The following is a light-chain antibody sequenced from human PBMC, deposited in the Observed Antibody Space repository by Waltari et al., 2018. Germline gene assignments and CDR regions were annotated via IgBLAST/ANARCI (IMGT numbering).Light chain of an antibody. CDR1: TSNIGNHP. CDR3: EAWDDSLNGPI. J-gene: IGLJ2*01. Sequence: QSVLTQPPSASGTPGQRVTISCSGSTSNIGNHPVNWYQQLPGAAPTLLIYRNVQRPSGVPDRFSGSKSGTSASLAISRVQSEDEADYYCEAWDDSLNGPIFGGRTTVTVL. V-gene: IGLV1-44*01. CDR2: RNV.